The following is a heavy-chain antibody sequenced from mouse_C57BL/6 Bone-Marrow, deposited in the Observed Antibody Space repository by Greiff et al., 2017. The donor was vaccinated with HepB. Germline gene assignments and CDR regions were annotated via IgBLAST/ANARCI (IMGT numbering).Heavy chain of an antibody. D-gene: IGHD1-1*01. CDR1: GYAFTHYF. V-gene: IGHV1-54*01. J-gene: IGHJ2*01. CDR3: ARIRIYSTGYYFAY. CDR2: INPGSGGT. Sequence: VLLVGSGAELVRLWTSVKVSCKASGYAFTHYFREWVKQRPGQGLEWIGVINPGSGGTNYNDKFKGKATLTADKSSSTAYMQLSSLISEDSAVYFCARIRIYSTGYYFAYWGRGTALPVSS.